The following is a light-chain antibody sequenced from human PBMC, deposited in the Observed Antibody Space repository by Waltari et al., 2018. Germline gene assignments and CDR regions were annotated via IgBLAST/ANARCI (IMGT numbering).Light chain of an antibody. V-gene: IGLV1-47*01. J-gene: IGLJ3*02. Sequence: TPPLSASAPPARTVPFSSSLRRTNIGGYSVFWYQHLPGTAPKLLIYRHNQRPSGVPDRFSGSKSGTSASLAISGLQSEDEAEYYCATWDDSLSGWVFGGGTKLTVL. CDR1: RTNIGGYS. CDR2: RHN. CDR3: ATWDDSLSGWV.